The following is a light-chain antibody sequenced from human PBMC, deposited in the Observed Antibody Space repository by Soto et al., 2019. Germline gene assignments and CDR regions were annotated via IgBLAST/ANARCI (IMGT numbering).Light chain of an antibody. V-gene: IGLV2-14*01. CDR1: SSDVGFYNY. CDR2: EVD. Sequence: QSALTQPASVSGSPGQSITISCTGTSSDVGFYNYVSWYQQQHPGKAPKLMIYEVDNRPSGVSIRFSVSKSGNTASLTISGLLAEDEADYYCSSYARGSTYVFGTGTKLTVL. CDR3: SSYARGSTYV. J-gene: IGLJ1*01.